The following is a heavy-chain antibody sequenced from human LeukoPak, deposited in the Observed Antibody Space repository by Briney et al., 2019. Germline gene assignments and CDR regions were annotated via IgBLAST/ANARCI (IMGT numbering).Heavy chain of an antibody. CDR3: ARTGDGYNYYNYYYMDV. CDR2: VYFTGRT. V-gene: IGHV4-59*11. Sequence: KPSETLSLTCSVSGASIGSHYWSWIRQPPGKGLEWIGYVYFTGRTNYNPFLKSRVTISVDSHNKQFSLELRSVTAADTAVYFCARTGDGYNYYNYYYMDVRGTGTTVSVSS. J-gene: IGHJ6*03. CDR1: GASIGSHY. D-gene: IGHD5-24*01.